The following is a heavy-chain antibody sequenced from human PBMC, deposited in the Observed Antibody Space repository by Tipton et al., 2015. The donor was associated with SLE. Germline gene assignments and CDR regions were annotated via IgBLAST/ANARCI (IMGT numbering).Heavy chain of an antibody. Sequence: SLRLSCAASGFTFSSYGMHWVRQAPGKGLEWVAFIRYDGSNKYYADSVKGRFTISRDNAKNSLYLQMNSLRAEDTAVYYCARVGVWEDHWGDYWGQGTLVTVSS. J-gene: IGHJ4*02. CDR1: GFTFSSYG. CDR3: ARVGVWEDHWGDY. V-gene: IGHV3-30*02. CDR2: IRYDGSNK. D-gene: IGHD1-26*01.